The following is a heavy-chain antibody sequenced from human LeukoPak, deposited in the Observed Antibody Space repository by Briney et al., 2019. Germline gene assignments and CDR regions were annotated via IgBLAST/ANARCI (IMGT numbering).Heavy chain of an antibody. Sequence: ASVKVSCKASGDTFTGYYMHWVGQAPGQGLEWMGWINPNSGGTNYAQKFQGRVTMTRDTSISTAYMELSRLRSDDTAVYYCAASVACPRNCFDPWGQGTLVTVSS. CDR2: INPNSGGT. CDR1: GDTFTGYY. J-gene: IGHJ5*02. V-gene: IGHV1-2*02. CDR3: AASVACPRNCFDP. D-gene: IGHD6-19*01.